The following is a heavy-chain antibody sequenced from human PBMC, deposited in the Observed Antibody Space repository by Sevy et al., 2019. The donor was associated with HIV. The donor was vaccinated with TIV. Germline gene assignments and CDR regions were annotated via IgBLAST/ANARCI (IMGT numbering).Heavy chain of an antibody. J-gene: IGHJ4*02. V-gene: IGHV3-33*06. CDR2: IWYDGSNK. Sequence: GGSLRLSCAASGFTFSSYGMHWVRQAPGKGLEWVAVIWYDGSNKYYADSVKGRFTISRDNSKNTLYLQMNSLRAEDTAVYYCPKDSGYQMYYFDYRGQGTLVTVSS. CDR1: GFTFSSYG. CDR3: PKDSGYQMYYFDY. D-gene: IGHD5-12*01.